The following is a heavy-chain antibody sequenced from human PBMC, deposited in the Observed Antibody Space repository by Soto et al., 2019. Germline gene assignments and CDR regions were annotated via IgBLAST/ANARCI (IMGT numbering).Heavy chain of an antibody. Sequence: SETLSLTSTVSGGSVSSVSYYWVWILPPPRKGLEWIGSIYYSGSTYYNPSLKSRVTISLDTSKNQFSLRLNSVTAADAALYYCAAGDYSGSGTYYNGWFDSWGQGTLVTVSS. CDR2: IYYSGST. J-gene: IGHJ5*01. CDR1: GGSVSSVSYY. V-gene: IGHV4-39*01. CDR3: AAGDYSGSGTYYNGWFDS. D-gene: IGHD3-10*01.